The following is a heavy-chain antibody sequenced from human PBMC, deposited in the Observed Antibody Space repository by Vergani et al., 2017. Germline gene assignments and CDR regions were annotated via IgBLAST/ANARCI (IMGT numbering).Heavy chain of an antibody. V-gene: IGHV3-15*01. D-gene: IGHD2-2*01. CDR2: IKSKTDGGTT. CDR3: TTDSGSRYCSSTSCYGDY. J-gene: IGHJ4*02. CDR1: GFTFSNAW. Sequence: EVQLVESGGGLVKPGGSLRLSCAASGFTFSNAWMSWVRQAPGKGLEWVGRIKSKTDGGTTDYAAPVKGRFTISRDESKNKLYLQMNSLKTEDTAVYYCTTDSGSRYCSSTSCYGDYWGQGTLVTVSS.